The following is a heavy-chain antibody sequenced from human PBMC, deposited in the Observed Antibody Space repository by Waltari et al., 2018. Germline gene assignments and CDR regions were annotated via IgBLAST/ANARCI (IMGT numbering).Heavy chain of an antibody. CDR1: GFTFSSYW. Sequence: ASGFTFSSYWMSWVRQAPGKGLEWVANIKQDGSEKYYVDSVKGRFTISRDNAKNSLYLQMNSLRAEDTAVYYCARGGDWGSYFDYWGQGTLVTVSS. J-gene: IGHJ4*02. V-gene: IGHV3-7*04. CDR2: IKQDGSEK. CDR3: ARGGDWGSYFDY. D-gene: IGHD7-27*01.